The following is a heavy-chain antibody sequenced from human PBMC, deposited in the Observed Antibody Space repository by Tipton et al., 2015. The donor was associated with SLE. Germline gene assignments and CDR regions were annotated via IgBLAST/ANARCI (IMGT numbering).Heavy chain of an antibody. V-gene: IGHV4-39*07. Sequence: TLSLTCTVSGGSISSSSYYWGWIRQPPGKGLEWIGSIYYSGSTYYNPSLKSRVTISVDTTKNQFSLKLSSVTAADTAVYYCTRRFSAYFDYWGQGTLVTVSS. CDR2: IYYSGST. CDR3: TRRFSAYFDY. J-gene: IGHJ4*02. D-gene: IGHD3-10*01. CDR1: GGSISSSSYY.